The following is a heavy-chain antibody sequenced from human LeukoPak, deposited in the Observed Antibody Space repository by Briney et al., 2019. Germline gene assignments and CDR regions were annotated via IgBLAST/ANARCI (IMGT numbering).Heavy chain of an antibody. D-gene: IGHD4-17*01. CDR2: ISDSGDNT. CDR3: AKDPMTTVTTVDSD. Sequence: PGGSLRLSCAASGFTVSSNYMSWVRQAPGKGLEWVSSISDSGDNTYYADSVKGRFTISRDNSKNTLYLQMNSLRAEDTAVYYCAKDPMTTVTTVDSDWGQGALVTVSS. CDR1: GFTVSSNY. J-gene: IGHJ4*02. V-gene: IGHV3-23*01.